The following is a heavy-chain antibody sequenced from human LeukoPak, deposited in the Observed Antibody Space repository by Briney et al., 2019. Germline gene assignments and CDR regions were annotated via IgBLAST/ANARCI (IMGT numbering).Heavy chain of an antibody. CDR1: GFTFSGSA. D-gene: IGHD6-13*01. J-gene: IGHJ3*02. CDR2: ISSSSSYI. CDR3: ARPTYSSSWYGDDAFDI. Sequence: GGSLRLSCAASGFTFSGSAMHWVRQAPGKGLEWVSSISSSSSYIYYADSVKGRFTISRDNAKNSLYLQMNSLRAEDTAVYYCARPTYSSSWYGDDAFDIWGQGTMVTVSS. V-gene: IGHV3-21*01.